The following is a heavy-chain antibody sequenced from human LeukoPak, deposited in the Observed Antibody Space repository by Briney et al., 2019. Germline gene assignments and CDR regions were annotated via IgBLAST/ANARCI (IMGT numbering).Heavy chain of an antibody. Sequence: GRSLRLSCAASGFTFDDYAMHWVRQAPGKGLEWVSGISWNRGSIGYADSVKGRFTISRDNAKNSLYLQMNSLRAEDMALYYCAKDLSSGYPNGFDYWGQGTLVTVSS. CDR3: AKDLSSGYPNGFDY. CDR2: ISWNRGSI. V-gene: IGHV3-9*03. J-gene: IGHJ4*02. D-gene: IGHD3-22*01. CDR1: GFTFDDYA.